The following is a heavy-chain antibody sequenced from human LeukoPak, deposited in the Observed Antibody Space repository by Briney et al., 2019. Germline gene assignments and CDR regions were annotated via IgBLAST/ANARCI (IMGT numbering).Heavy chain of an antibody. CDR2: IYYNGST. CDR3: ARAPPSYYYYYMDX. V-gene: IGHV4-59*01. J-gene: IGHJ6*03. Sequence: SETLSLTCTVSGGPISIYYWSWIRQPPGKGLEWIGYIYYNGSTNYNPSLKSRVTISVDTSKNQFSLKLSSVTAADTAVYYCARAPPSYYYYYMDXWGKGTTVTVSS. CDR1: GGPISIYY.